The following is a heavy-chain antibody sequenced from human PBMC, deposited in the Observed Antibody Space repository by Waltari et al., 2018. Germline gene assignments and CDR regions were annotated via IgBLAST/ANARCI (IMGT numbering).Heavy chain of an antibody. V-gene: IGHV4-39*01. D-gene: IGHD5-12*01. J-gene: IGHJ3*01. Sequence: QLQLQESGPRLVKPSETLPLTCTVSGGSITRNRHYWGWIRQPPGQGLEWIGTIFYTGATYSSPSLKSRVTISRDTAKNQLALTLGSVTAADTALYYCATYIGASLGTAAFDVWGQGTMVTVSS. CDR2: IFYTGAT. CDR1: GGSITRNRHY. CDR3: ATYIGASLGTAAFDV.